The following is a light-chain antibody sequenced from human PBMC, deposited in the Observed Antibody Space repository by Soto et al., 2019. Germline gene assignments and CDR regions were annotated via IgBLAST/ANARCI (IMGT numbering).Light chain of an antibody. V-gene: IGLV2-14*01. CDR2: DVS. Sequence: QSALTQPASVSGSPGQSIAISCTGTSSDVGGYNYVSWYQQYPGKAPKLVIYDVSNRPSGVSNRFSGSKSVNTASLTISGLQAEDEADYYCSSWTSSSTDVFGTGTQLTVL. J-gene: IGLJ1*01. CDR3: SSWTSSSTDV. CDR1: SSDVGGYNY.